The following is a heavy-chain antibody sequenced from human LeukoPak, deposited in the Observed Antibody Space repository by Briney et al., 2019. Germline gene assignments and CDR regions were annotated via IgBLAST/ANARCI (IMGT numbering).Heavy chain of an antibody. D-gene: IGHD2-15*01. CDR1: GFTFSSYA. Sequence: GGSLRLSCAASGFTFSSYAMTWVRQAPGKGLEWVSSISGSGDNTYYADSVKGRLTISRDHSKNTLYLQMDSLRAEDTAIYYCAKLRFAVVAAAANYWGQGTLVTVS. J-gene: IGHJ4*02. CDR3: AKLRFAVVAAAANY. V-gene: IGHV3-23*01. CDR2: ISGSGDNT.